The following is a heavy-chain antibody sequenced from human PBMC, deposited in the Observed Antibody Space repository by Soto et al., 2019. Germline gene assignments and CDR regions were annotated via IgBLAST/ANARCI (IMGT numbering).Heavy chain of an antibody. CDR1: GGSISSYY. Sequence: QVQLQESGPGLVKPSETLSLTCTVSGGSISSYYRSWIRQPPGKGLEWIGYIYYSGSTNYNPSLKSRVTISVDTSKNQFSLKLSSVTAADTAVYYCARFTVRWGYFDYWGQGTLVTVSS. V-gene: IGHV4-59*08. J-gene: IGHJ4*02. CDR3: ARFTVRWGYFDY. D-gene: IGHD3-16*01. CDR2: IYYSGST.